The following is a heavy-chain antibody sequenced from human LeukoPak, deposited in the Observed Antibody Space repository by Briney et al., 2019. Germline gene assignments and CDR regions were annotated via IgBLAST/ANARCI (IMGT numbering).Heavy chain of an antibody. CDR3: ARPVTELTDWYFDL. D-gene: IGHD1-7*01. CDR1: GGSISRYY. J-gene: IGHJ2*01. Sequence: SETLSLTCTVSGGSISRYYWSWIRQPPGKGLEWIGYIYYSGSIKYNPSLKSRVTISVDTSKNQFSLKLSSVTAADTAVYYCARPVTELTDWYFDLWSRGTLVTVSS. CDR2: IYYSGSI. V-gene: IGHV4-59*01.